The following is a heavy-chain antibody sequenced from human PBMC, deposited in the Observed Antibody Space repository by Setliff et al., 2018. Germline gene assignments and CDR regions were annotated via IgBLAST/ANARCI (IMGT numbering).Heavy chain of an antibody. D-gene: IGHD6-19*01. J-gene: IGHJ6*03. CDR2: IYYSGST. CDR1: GDSMSFSY. CDR3: AREQWLDPPGYYYMDV. Sequence: SETLSLTCSVSGDSMSFSYWSWIRQPPGKGLEWVGYIYYSGSTDSHPSLKSRVTMSIDTSKNQFSLKLNSVTAADMAVYYCAREQWLDPPGYYYMDVWAKGTTVTVSS. V-gene: IGHV4-59*12.